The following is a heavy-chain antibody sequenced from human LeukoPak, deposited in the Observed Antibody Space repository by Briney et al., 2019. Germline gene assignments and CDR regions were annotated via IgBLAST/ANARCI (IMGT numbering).Heavy chain of an antibody. V-gene: IGHV5-51*01. CDR2: IYPGDSDS. Sequence: GESLKISCKGSGYSFTSYWIGWVRQMPGKGLEWMGIIYPGDSDSRYSPSFQGQVTFSVDKSISTAYLQWSGLKASDTAMYYCARQAGYYGSGSSYAFDIWGQGTMVTVSS. CDR3: ARQAGYYGSGSSYAFDI. J-gene: IGHJ3*02. D-gene: IGHD3-10*01. CDR1: GYSFTSYW.